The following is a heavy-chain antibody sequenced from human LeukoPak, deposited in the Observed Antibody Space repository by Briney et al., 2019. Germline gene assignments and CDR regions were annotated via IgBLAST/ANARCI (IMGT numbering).Heavy chain of an antibody. D-gene: IGHD3-3*01. CDR2: IFYSGST. V-gene: IGHV4-59*05. J-gene: IGHJ4*02. CDR1: GGSISSYY. Sequence: SETLSLTCTVSGGSISSYYWSWIRQPPGKGLEWIGSIFYSGSTYYNPSLKSRVTISVDTSKNQFSLKLSSVTAADTAVYYCARHTNSARGDFWSGYYNVRAQGTLVTVSS. CDR3: ARHTNSARGDFWSGYYNV.